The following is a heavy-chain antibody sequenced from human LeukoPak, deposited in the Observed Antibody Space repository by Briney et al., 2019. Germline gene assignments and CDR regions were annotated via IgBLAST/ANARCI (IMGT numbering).Heavy chain of an antibody. Sequence: SETLSLTCTVSGGSISSYYWSWIRQPPGKGLEWIGYIYYSGSTNYNPSLKSRVTISVDTSKNQFSLKLSSVTAADTAVYYCARGGGKKAARPHFDYWGRGPLVTVSS. CDR3: ARGGGKKAARPHFDY. V-gene: IGHV4-59*01. CDR2: IYYSGST. CDR1: GGSISSYY. D-gene: IGHD6-6*01. J-gene: IGHJ4*02.